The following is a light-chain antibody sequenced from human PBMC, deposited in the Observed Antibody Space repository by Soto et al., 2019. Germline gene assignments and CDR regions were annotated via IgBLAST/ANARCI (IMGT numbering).Light chain of an antibody. CDR3: SSFTSAYTFV. CDR1: SSDVGGYNY. V-gene: IGLV2-14*01. Sequence: QSGLAQPASVSGSPGQSIAISCTGTSSDVGGYNYVSWYQQHPGKAPKLLISEVSIRPSGVSDRFSGSKSGNTASLTISGLQTEDEADYYCSSFTSAYTFVFGSGTKVTVL. CDR2: EVS. J-gene: IGLJ1*01.